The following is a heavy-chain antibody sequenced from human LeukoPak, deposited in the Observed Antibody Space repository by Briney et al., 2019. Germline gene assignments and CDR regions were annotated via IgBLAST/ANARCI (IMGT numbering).Heavy chain of an antibody. D-gene: IGHD3-16*01. V-gene: IGHV4-61*02. CDR1: GGSISSGGYY. CDR3: ARVEDRTYYDYVWGSSDDAFDI. CDR2: IYTSGST. Sequence: SETLSLTCIVSGGSISSGGYYWSWIRQPAGKGLEWIGRIYTSGSTNYNPSLKSRVTISVDTSKNQFSLKLSSVTAADTAVYYCARVEDRTYYDYVWGSSDDAFDIWGQGTMVTVSS. J-gene: IGHJ3*02.